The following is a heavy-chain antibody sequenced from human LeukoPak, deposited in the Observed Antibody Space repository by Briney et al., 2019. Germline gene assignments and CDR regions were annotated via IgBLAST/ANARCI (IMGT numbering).Heavy chain of an antibody. V-gene: IGHV3-7*01. Sequence: GGSLRLSCAASGFMFNNYWMSWVRQAPGKGLEWVANIKQDGSEIYYVESEKGRFTISRDNAKNSLYVQMNSLRAEDTAVYYCARARWVSGCYYFDYWGQGTLVTASS. J-gene: IGHJ4*02. CDR2: IKQDGSEI. D-gene: IGHD6-19*01. CDR3: ARARWVSGCYYFDY. CDR1: GFMFNNYW.